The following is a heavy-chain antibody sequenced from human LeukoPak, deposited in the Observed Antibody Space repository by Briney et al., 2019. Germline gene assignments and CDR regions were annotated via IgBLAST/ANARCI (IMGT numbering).Heavy chain of an antibody. CDR2: INHSGST. CDR3: ASTEWGGYYYYYMDV. CDR1: GGSFSDYY. Sequence: PSETLSLTRAVYGGSFSDYYWSWIRQPPGKGLEWIGEINHSGSTNYNPSLKSRVTISVDTSKNQFSLKLSSVTAADTAVYYCASTEWGGYYYYYMDVWGKGTTVTVSS. J-gene: IGHJ6*03. D-gene: IGHD3-16*01. V-gene: IGHV4-34*01.